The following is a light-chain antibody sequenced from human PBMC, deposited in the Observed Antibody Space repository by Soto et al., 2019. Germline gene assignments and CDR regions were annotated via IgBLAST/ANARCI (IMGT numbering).Light chain of an antibody. CDR1: QSVLYSPNNRNY. CDR2: WAS. J-gene: IGKJ4*01. Sequence: DIVMTQSPDSLAVPLGERATINCRSSQSVLYSPNNRNYLAWYQQKPRQPPQLLIYWASTRESGVPDRFSGRGSGPDFTLTISSLQAADGAVYYCQQYYTTPLTFGGGTKVEIK. V-gene: IGKV4-1*01. CDR3: QQYYTTPLT.